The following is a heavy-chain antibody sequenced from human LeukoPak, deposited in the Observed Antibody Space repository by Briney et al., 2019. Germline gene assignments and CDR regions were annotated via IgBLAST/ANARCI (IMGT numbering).Heavy chain of an antibody. CDR3: ARDSPVATW. CDR2: ITPSGDGT. Sequence: GGSLRLSCAASGFTFSSRGMSWVRQAPGKGLEWVSSITPSGDGTYYAASAKGRFTISRDNSKNTLYLQMDSLRADDTAKYYCARDSPVATWWGQGTLVTVSS. J-gene: IGHJ4*02. CDR1: GFTFSSRG. V-gene: IGHV3-23*01. D-gene: IGHD1-26*01.